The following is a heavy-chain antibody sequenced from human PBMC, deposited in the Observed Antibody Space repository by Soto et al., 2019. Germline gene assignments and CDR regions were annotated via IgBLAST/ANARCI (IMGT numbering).Heavy chain of an antibody. V-gene: IGHV3-21*01. CDR2: ISSSSTYI. D-gene: IGHD3-10*01. Sequence: EVQLVESGGGLVKPGGSLRLSCAASGFTFSSYSMNWVRQAPGKGLEWVSSISSSSTYIYYADSVKGRFTISRDNAKNSLYLQMNSLRAEDTALYYCARVSAGIYFDYWGQGTLVTVSS. CDR3: ARVSAGIYFDY. CDR1: GFTFSSYS. J-gene: IGHJ4*02.